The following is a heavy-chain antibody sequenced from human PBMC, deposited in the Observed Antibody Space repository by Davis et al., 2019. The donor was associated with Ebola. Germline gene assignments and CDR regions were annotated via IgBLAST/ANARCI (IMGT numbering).Heavy chain of an antibody. V-gene: IGHV3-74*01. J-gene: IGHJ3*02. CDR3: AKLGYCSGGSCLTLYAFDI. CDR1: GFTFSSYW. D-gene: IGHD2-15*01. Sequence: HTGGSLRLSCAASGFTFSSYWMHWVRQAPGKGLVWVSRINSDGSSTSYADSVKGRFTISRDNAKNTLYLQMNSLRAEDTAVYYCAKLGYCSGGSCLTLYAFDIWGQGTMVTVSS. CDR2: INSDGSST.